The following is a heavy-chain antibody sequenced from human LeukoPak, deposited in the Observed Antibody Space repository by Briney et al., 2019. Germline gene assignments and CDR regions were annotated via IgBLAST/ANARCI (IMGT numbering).Heavy chain of an antibody. Sequence: ASVTVSCKASGYTFTSYDINWVRQATGQGLEWMGWMNPNSGNTGYAQKFQGRVTMTRNTSISTAYMELSSLRSEDTAVYYCARGRNLLLWFGELLPSYFDYWGQGTLVTVSS. V-gene: IGHV1-8*01. CDR2: MNPNSGNT. CDR1: GYTFTSYD. D-gene: IGHD3-10*01. CDR3: ARGRNLLLWFGELLPSYFDY. J-gene: IGHJ4*02.